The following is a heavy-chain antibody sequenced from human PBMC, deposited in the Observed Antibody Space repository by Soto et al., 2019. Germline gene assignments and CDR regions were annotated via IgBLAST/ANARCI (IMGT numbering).Heavy chain of an antibody. J-gene: IGHJ6*02. CDR3: AKDIAVAGTYYYYGMDV. CDR2: ISYDGSNK. V-gene: IGHV3-30*18. CDR1: GFTFSSYG. Sequence: GGSLRLSCAASGFTFSSYGMHWVRQAPGKGLEWVAVISYDGSNKYYADSVKGRFTISRDNSKNTLYLQMNSLRAEDTAVYYCAKDIAVAGTYYYYGMDVWGQGTTVTVSS. D-gene: IGHD6-19*01.